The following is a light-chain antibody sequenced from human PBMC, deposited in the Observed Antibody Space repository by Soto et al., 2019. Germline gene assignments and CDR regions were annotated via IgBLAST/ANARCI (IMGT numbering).Light chain of an antibody. Sequence: EIVLAQSPPTLSLSPGERATLSCRASQDISNFLAWYQQRPGQAPRLLIYDASNRATGIPARFSGSGSGTDFTLTIVGLEPEDFAIYYCQQRASWPPFTFGQGTKLEV. CDR3: QQRASWPPFT. CDR2: DAS. V-gene: IGKV3-11*01. CDR1: QDISNF. J-gene: IGKJ2*01.